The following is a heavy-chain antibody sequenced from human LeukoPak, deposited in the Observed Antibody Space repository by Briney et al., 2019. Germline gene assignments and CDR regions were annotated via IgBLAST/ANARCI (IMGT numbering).Heavy chain of an antibody. Sequence: GGPLRLSCAASGFTFSSYSMNWVRQAPGKGLEWVSYTSGGSGYIYYADSVKGRFTISRDNAKNSLYLQMNSLRAEDTAVYYCARAIAVAEGYWGQGTLVTVSS. CDR1: GFTFSSYS. V-gene: IGHV3-21*01. CDR2: TSGGSGYI. J-gene: IGHJ4*02. CDR3: ARAIAVAEGY. D-gene: IGHD6-19*01.